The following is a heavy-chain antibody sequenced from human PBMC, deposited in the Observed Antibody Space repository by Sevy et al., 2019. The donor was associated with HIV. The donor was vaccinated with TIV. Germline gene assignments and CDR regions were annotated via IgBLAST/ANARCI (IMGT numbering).Heavy chain of an antibody. D-gene: IGHD3-22*01. V-gene: IGHV3-23*01. CDR3: AGGRYDSSGSFDAFDI. Sequence: GESLKISCKPSGFTFITYAMNWVRQAPGKGLEWVSTIYGSGGATYYAVSVKGRFTISRDNSKNTLYLQMNSLRTEDSAVYYCAGGRYDSSGSFDAFDIWGQGTMVTVSS. CDR1: GFTFITYA. J-gene: IGHJ3*02. CDR2: IYGSGGAT.